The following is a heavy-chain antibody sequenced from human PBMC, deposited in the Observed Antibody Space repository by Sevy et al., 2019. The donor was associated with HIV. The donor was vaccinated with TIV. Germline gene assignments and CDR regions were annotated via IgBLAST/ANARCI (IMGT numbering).Heavy chain of an antibody. V-gene: IGHV1-69*13. CDR2: IIPILNTV. J-gene: IGHJ4*02. CDR1: GGIFKSYG. D-gene: IGHD6-19*01. Sequence: ASVKVSCKASGGIFKSYGISWVRQAPGQGLEWMGGIIPILNTVHYAQKFQGRVTITADESTKTAYMELSSLRSEDTALYYCVRGGGNGWYYFDYWGQETLVTVSS. CDR3: VRGGGNGWYYFDY.